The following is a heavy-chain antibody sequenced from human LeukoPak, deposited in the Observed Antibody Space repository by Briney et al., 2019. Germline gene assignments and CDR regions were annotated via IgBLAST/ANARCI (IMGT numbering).Heavy chain of an antibody. Sequence: SETLSLTCTVSGGSVRSTSYYWGWIRQSPGKGLEWIGSIYSGGETHYNPSLNSRVTIFLDTSKNRFSLNLISVTATDTAVYYCVRDYSNFVQGDWGQGTLVTVSS. J-gene: IGHJ4*02. CDR3: VRDYSNFVQGD. CDR1: GGSVRSTSYY. CDR2: IYSGGET. V-gene: IGHV4-39*02. D-gene: IGHD4-11*01.